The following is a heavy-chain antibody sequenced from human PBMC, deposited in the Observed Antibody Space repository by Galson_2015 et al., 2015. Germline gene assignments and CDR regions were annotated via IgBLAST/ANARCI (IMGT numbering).Heavy chain of an antibody. CDR2: FIPVLRRA. CDR3: ARDRTPGEYFYHMDV. J-gene: IGHJ6*03. V-gene: IGHV1-69*10. CDR1: GATFNTFS. D-gene: IGHD2-15*01. Sequence: SVKVSCKASGATFNTFSINWVRQAPGQGLEWVGRFIPVLRRAKYAQKFQGRISITADISASTVYMELRGLTSEDTATYYCARDRTPGEYFYHMDVWGKGTTVTVSS.